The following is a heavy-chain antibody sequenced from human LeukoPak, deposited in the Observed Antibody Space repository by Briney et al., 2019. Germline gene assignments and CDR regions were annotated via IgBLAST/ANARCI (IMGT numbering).Heavy chain of an antibody. CDR3: ARDEENVVVVV. V-gene: IGHV3-48*04. CDR1: GFTFSSYW. J-gene: IGHJ6*02. CDR2: ISTTGGVI. D-gene: IGHD2-15*01. Sequence: GGSLRLSCAASGFTFSSYWMSWVRQAPGKGLECIPYISTTGGVIYYADSVKGRFTISRDNAKNSLYLQMNSLRAEDTAVYYCARDEENVVVVVWGQGTTVTVSS.